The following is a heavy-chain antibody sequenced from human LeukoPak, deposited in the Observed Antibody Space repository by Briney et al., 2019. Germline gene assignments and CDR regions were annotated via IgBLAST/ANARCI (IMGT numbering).Heavy chain of an antibody. D-gene: IGHD6-13*01. J-gene: IGHJ4*02. Sequence: GGSLRLSCAASGFTFDDYAMHWVRQAPGKGLEWVSGISWNSGSIGYADSVEGRFTISRDNAKNSLYLQMNSLRAEDMALYYCAKSSGYSSSWALDYWGQGTLVTVSS. V-gene: IGHV3-9*03. CDR3: AKSSGYSSSWALDY. CDR2: ISWNSGSI. CDR1: GFTFDDYA.